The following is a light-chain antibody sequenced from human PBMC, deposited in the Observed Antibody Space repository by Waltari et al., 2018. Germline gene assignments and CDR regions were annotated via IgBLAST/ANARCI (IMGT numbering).Light chain of an antibody. CDR1: SSDVGGYDL. CDR3: CSYLERTV. J-gene: IGLJ2*01. CDR2: AVT. Sequence: QSALTQPASVSGSPGQSITISCAGTSSDVGGYDLVPWYQHHPDKAPKLLIYAVTKRPSGVSNRFSGSKSGNTASLTISGLQAEDEATYYCCSYLERTVFGGGTKLTVL. V-gene: IGLV2-23*02.